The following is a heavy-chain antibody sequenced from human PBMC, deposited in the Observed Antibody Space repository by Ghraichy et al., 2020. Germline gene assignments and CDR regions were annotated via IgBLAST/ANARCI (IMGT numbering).Heavy chain of an antibody. J-gene: IGHJ4*02. Sequence: GESLNISCAASGFTFSSYAMSWVRQAPGKGLEWVSAISGSGCSTYYADSVKGRFTISRDNSKTTLYLQMNSLRAQDTAVYYCAKESIPSVVAAHFAFDYWGQGTLVTVSS. V-gene: IGHV3-23*01. D-gene: IGHD2-15*01. CDR3: AKESIPSVVAAHFAFDY. CDR1: GFTFSSYA. CDR2: ISGSGCST.